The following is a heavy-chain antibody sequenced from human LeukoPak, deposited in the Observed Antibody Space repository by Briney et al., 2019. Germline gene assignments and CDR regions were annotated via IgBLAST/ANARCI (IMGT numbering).Heavy chain of an antibody. V-gene: IGHV4-34*01. J-gene: IGHJ4*02. CDR1: GGSFSGYY. Sequence: PSETLSLTCAVYGGSFSGYYWSWIRQPPGKGLEWIGEINHSGSTNYNPSLRSRVTISVDTSKNQFSLKLSSVTAADTAVYYCARASTTGRGVIVFDYWGQGTLVTVSS. CDR3: ARASTTGRGVIVFDY. D-gene: IGHD3-10*01. CDR2: INHSGST.